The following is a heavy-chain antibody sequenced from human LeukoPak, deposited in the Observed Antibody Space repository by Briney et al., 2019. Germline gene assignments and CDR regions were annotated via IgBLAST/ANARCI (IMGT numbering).Heavy chain of an antibody. CDR2: RSDDGSAQ. Sequence: GGSLRLSCIASGFTFNKYGMHWVRQAPGKGLEWVAVRSDDGSAQHYADSVKGRFTISRDNSRNTLYLQMNSLRAEDTAVYYCARDSSSSRDYFDYWAQGTLVTVSS. CDR3: ARDSSSSRDYFDY. D-gene: IGHD6-6*01. V-gene: IGHV3-30*03. J-gene: IGHJ4*02. CDR1: GFTFNKYG.